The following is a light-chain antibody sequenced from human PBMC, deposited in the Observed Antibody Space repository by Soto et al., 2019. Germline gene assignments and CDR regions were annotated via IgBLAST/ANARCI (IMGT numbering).Light chain of an antibody. CDR3: HKYSTRYT. Sequence: EIVLTQSPATLSVSPGERATLSCRASQSVSSSLAWYQHKPGQAPRLLIYGASIRATGIPGRFSGSGSGTEFTLNISSLESEDFAAYHCHKYSTRYTFGQGTKLEIK. CDR2: GAS. CDR1: QSVSSS. V-gene: IGKV3D-15*01. J-gene: IGKJ2*01.